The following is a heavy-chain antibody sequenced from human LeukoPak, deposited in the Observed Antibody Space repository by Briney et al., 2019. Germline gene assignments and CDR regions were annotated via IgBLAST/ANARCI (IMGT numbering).Heavy chain of an antibody. CDR1: GFTFSNYW. J-gene: IGHJ4*02. CDR2: IKQDGSEK. V-gene: IGHV3-7*01. CDR3: ASTQTFDY. Sequence: GGSLRLSCAASGFTFSNYWMSRVRQAPGKGLEWVANIKQDGSEKYYVDSVKGRFTISRDNAKNSLYLQINSLRAEDTAVYYCASTQTFDYWGQGTLVTVSS.